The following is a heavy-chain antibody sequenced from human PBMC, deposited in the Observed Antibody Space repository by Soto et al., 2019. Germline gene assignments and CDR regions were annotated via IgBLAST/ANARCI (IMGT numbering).Heavy chain of an antibody. J-gene: IGHJ4*02. CDR1: GFTFRWFG. CDR3: AKGEVRGIIPSYFDY. D-gene: IGHD3-10*01. Sequence: GGSLRLSCAGPGFTFRWFGMNWVRQAPGKGLEWVARISNDGSNEYYVDSVKGRFTISRDNSKNTLYLQMDSLRAEDTAVYYCAKGEVRGIIPSYFDYWGLGTLVTVSS. CDR2: ISNDGSNE. V-gene: IGHV3-30*18.